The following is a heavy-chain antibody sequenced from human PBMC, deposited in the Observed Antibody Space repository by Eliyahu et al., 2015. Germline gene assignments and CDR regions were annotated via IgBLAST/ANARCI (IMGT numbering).Heavy chain of an antibody. D-gene: IGHD3-22*01. CDR3: ARAFHYDSRDYYFYY. CDR2: IIPLFGTA. J-gene: IGHJ4*02. Sequence: QVQLVQSGAEVKKPGSSVKVSCKASGGTFSNYAISWVRXAPGQGLGWMGGIIPLFGTANYAQKFQGRVTITADESTSTTYMELRSLRSEDTAVYYCARAFHYDSRDYYFYYWGQGTLVTVSS. CDR1: GGTFSNYA. V-gene: IGHV1-69*01.